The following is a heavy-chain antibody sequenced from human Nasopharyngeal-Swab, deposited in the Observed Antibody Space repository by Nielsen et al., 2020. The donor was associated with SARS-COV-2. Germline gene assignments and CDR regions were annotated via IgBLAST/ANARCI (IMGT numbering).Heavy chain of an antibody. J-gene: IGHJ6*02. V-gene: IGHV3-48*02. CDR2: ISSSSSTI. Sequence: GESLKISCAASGFTFSSYSMNWVRQAPGKGLEWVSYISSSSSTIYYADSVKGRFTISRDNAKNSLYLQMNSLRDEDTAVYYCARDRLDYYHYYGMDVWGQGTTVTVSS. CDR3: ARDRLDYYHYYGMDV. CDR1: GFTFSSYS. D-gene: IGHD6-19*01.